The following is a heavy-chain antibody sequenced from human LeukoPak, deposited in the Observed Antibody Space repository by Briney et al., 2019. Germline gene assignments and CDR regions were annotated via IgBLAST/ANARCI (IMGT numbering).Heavy chain of an antibody. V-gene: IGHV5-51*01. CDR3: AKSSPRGYGAFDI. J-gene: IGHJ3*02. CDR1: GYSFTSYW. D-gene: IGHD2-15*01. CDR2: IYPGDSDTIT. Sequence: GESLKISCKGSGYSFTSYWIGWVRQMPGKGLEWMGIIYPGDSDTITRDSPSFQGQVIISAGKSISTAFLQWSSLKASDTAMYYCAKSSPRGYGAFDIWGQGTMVTVSS.